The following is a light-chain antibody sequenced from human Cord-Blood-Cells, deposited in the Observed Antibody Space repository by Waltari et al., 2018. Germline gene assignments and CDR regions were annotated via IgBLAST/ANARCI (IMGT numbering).Light chain of an antibody. CDR2: DVS. J-gene: IGLJ1*01. Sequence: QSALTQTRSVSGSPGQSVTLSCTGTSSNVGGYHYVSWYQQHPGKAPKLMIYDVSKRPSGVPDRFSGSKSGNTASLTSSGLQAEDEADYYCCSYAGSYTYVFGTGTKVTVL. V-gene: IGLV2-11*01. CDR3: CSYAGSYTYV. CDR1: SSNVGGYHY.